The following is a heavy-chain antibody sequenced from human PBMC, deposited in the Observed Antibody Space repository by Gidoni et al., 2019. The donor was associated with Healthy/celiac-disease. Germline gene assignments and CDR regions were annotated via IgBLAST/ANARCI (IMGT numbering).Heavy chain of an antibody. CDR2: ISWNSGSI. J-gene: IGHJ4*02. V-gene: IGHV3-9*01. CDR3: AKGGVAYYYDSSGYYIDY. CDR1: GFPFGDYA. D-gene: IGHD3-22*01. Sequence: EVQLVESGGGLVQPGRSLRLSCAASGFPFGDYAMHWVRQAPGKGLGWVSGISWNSGSIGYADSVKGRFTISRDNAKNSLYLQMNSLRAEDTALYYCAKGGVAYYYDSSGYYIDYWGQGTLVTVSS.